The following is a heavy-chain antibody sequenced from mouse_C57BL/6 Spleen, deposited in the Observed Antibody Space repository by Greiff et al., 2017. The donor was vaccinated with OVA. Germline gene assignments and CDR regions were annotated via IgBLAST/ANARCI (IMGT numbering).Heavy chain of an antibody. D-gene: IGHD2-12*01. Sequence: QVQLQQSGAELVRPGASVKLSCKASGYTFTDYYINWVKQRPGQGLEWIARIYPGSGNTYYNEKFKGKATLTAEKSSSTAYMQLSSLTSEDSAVYFCARGILLYDAMDYWGQGTSVTVSS. CDR1: GYTFTDYY. J-gene: IGHJ4*01. V-gene: IGHV1-76*01. CDR3: ARGILLYDAMDY. CDR2: IYPGSGNT.